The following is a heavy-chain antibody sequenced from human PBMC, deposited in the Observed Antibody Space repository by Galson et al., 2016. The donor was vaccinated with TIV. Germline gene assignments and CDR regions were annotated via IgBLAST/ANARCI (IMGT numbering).Heavy chain of an antibody. CDR3: ARVGGLRLGELSLCGYWYFDL. D-gene: IGHD3-16*02. J-gene: IGHJ2*01. V-gene: IGHV5-51*03. Sequence: QSGAELKKPGESLKISCKGSGYSFTSYWIAWVRQMPGKGLEWMGIIYPGDSDTRYSLSFQGQVTISTDKSISTAYLQWSSLKASDTAMYYCARVGGLRLGELSLCGYWYFDLWGRGTLVTVSS. CDR1: GYSFTSYW. CDR2: IYPGDSDT.